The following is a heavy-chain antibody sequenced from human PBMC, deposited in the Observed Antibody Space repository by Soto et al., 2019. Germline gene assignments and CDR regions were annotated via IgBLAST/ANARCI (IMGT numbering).Heavy chain of an antibody. Sequence: GESLKISCKGSGYSFTSYWISWVRQMPGKGLEWMGRIDPSDSYTNYSPSFQGHVTISADKSIGTAYLQWSSLKASDTAMYYCARHPAAYGSGSLSYYFDYWVQGTLVTVSS. J-gene: IGHJ4*02. V-gene: IGHV5-10-1*01. CDR1: GYSFTSYW. D-gene: IGHD3-10*01. CDR3: ARHPAAYGSGSLSYYFDY. CDR2: IDPSDSYT.